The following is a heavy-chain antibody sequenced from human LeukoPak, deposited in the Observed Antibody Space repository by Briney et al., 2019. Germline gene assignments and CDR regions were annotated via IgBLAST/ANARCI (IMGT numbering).Heavy chain of an antibody. D-gene: IGHD6-19*01. J-gene: IGHJ4*02. V-gene: IGHV3-53*01. Sequence: GGSLRLSCAASGFTVSTIYMSWVRQAPGRGLEVVSIIYSGDTTYYADSVRGRFAISRDNSKNTLYLQMNSLRAEDTAVYYCATDWYSTGYYVHWGQGTLVTDSS. CDR3: ATDWYSTGYYVH. CDR2: IYSGDTT. CDR1: GFTVSTIY.